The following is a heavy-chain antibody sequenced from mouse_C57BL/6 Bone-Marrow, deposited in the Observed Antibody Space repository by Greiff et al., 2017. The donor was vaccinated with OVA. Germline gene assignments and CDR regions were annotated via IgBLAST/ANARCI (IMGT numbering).Heavy chain of an antibody. CDR2: IDPSDSYT. CDR3: AREGYYGLEDY. V-gene: IGHV1-50*01. CDR1: GYTFTSYW. D-gene: IGHD1-1*01. Sequence: VQLQQPGAELVKPGASVKLSCKASGYTFTSYWMQWVKQRPGQGLEWIGEIDPSDSYTNYNQKFKGKATLTVDTSSSTAYMQLSSLTSEDSAVYYCAREGYYGLEDYWGQGTTLTVSS. J-gene: IGHJ2*01.